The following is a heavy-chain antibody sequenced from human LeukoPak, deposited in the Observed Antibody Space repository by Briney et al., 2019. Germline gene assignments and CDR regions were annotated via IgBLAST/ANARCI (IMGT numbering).Heavy chain of an antibody. CDR3: ARQATVYRSLMVYVLDY. D-gene: IGHD2-8*01. V-gene: IGHV3-21*01. CDR2: ISSSRSYI. Sequence: GGSLRLSCAAYGLTFSSNSMNWVSQAPGKGLEWVSSISSSRSYIFYADSVKGRFTISRDNAKHSLYLQMHSLRAENTAEYYCARQATVYRSLMVYVLDYWGQGTLVTVSS. CDR1: GLTFSSNS. J-gene: IGHJ4*02.